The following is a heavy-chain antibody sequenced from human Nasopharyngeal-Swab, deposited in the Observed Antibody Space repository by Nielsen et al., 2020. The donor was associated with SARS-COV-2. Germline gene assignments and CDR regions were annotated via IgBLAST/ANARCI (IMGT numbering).Heavy chain of an antibody. Sequence: SVKVSCKASGGTFSSYAISWVRQAPGQGLEWMGGFIPIFGTANYAQKFQGRVTITADESTSTAYMELSSLRSEDTAVYYCARDAIAVAGTGYYYYGMDVWGQGTTVTVSS. V-gene: IGHV1-69*13. D-gene: IGHD6-19*01. J-gene: IGHJ6*02. CDR2: FIPIFGTA. CDR3: ARDAIAVAGTGYYYYGMDV. CDR1: GGTFSSYA.